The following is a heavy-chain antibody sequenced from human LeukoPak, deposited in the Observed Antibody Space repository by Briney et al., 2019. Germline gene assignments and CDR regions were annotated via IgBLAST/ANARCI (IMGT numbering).Heavy chain of an antibody. CDR3: ARARHRYYYGSGGPNWFDP. J-gene: IGHJ5*02. V-gene: IGHV1-2*02. CDR1: GYTFTGYY. Sequence: GASVKVSCKASGYTFTGYYMHWVRQAPGQGLEWMGWINPNSGGTNYAQKFQGRVTMTRDTSISTAYMELNRLRSDDTAVYYCARARHRYYYGSGGPNWFDPWGQGTLVTVSS. D-gene: IGHD3-10*01. CDR2: INPNSGGT.